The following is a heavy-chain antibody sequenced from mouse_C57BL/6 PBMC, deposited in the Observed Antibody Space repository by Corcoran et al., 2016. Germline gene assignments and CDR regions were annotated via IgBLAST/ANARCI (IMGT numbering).Heavy chain of an antibody. Sequence: EVQLQQSGPELVKPGASVKISCKASGYTFTDYYMNWVKQSHGKSLEWIGDINPNNGGTSYNQKFKGKATLTVDKSSSTAYMELRSLTSEDSAVYYCARTHPQLTAMDYWGQGTSVTVSS. CDR2: INPNNGGT. D-gene: IGHD2-12*01. J-gene: IGHJ4*01. V-gene: IGHV1-26*01. CDR1: GYTFTDYY. CDR3: ARTHPQLTAMDY.